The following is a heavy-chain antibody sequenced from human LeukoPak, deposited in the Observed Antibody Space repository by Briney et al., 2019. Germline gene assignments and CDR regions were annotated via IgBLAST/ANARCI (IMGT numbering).Heavy chain of an antibody. CDR1: GGSISSGSYY. D-gene: IGHD2/OR15-2a*01. Sequence: PSETLSLTCTVSGGSISSGSYYWSWIRQPAGKGLEWIGRIYTSGSTNYNPSLKSRVTISVDTSKNQFSLKLSSVTAADTAVYYWRRGGGGGIIGDYYYYYYMDVWGKGTTVTVSS. J-gene: IGHJ6*03. CDR2: IYTSGST. V-gene: IGHV4-61*02. CDR3: RRGGGGGIIGDYYYYYYMDV.